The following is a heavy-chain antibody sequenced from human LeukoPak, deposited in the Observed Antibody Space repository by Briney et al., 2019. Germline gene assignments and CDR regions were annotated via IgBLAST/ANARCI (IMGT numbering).Heavy chain of an antibody. V-gene: IGHV4-39*01. Sequence: SENLSLTCTVSGGSIGSSNYYWGWIRQPPGKGLEWIGHIFYSGNTYYNPSLKSRVTISVDTSKNQFSLHLSSVTAADTATYYCARRGITYSSSFFAFWGQGTLVTVSS. D-gene: IGHD1-26*01. CDR1: GGSIGSSNYY. CDR2: IFYSGNT. J-gene: IGHJ4*02. CDR3: ARRGITYSSSFFAF.